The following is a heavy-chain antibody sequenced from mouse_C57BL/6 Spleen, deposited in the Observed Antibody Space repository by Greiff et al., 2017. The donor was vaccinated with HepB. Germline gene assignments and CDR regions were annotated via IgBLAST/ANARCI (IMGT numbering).Heavy chain of an antibody. CDR1: GYTFTDYY. J-gene: IGHJ1*03. CDR3: ARAYYYGSSHWYFDV. D-gene: IGHD1-1*01. V-gene: IGHV1-19*01. CDR2: INPYNGGT. Sequence: VQLKQSGPVLVKPGASVKMSCKASGYTFTDYYMNWVKQSHGKSLEWIGVINPYNGGTSYKQKFKGKATLTVDKSSSTAYMELNSLPSEDSAVYYCARAYYYGSSHWYFDVWGTGTTVTVSS.